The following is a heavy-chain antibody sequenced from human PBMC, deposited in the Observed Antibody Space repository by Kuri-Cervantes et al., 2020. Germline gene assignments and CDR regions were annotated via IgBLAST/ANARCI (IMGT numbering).Heavy chain of an antibody. J-gene: IGHJ4*02. CDR3: ARTISLKTTVTTVIGSFDY. Sequence: ASVKVSCKASGYTFTYYGISWVRQAPGQGLEWMGWISAYNGNTNYAQKFQGRVTITADESTSTAYMELSSLRSEDTAVYYCARTISLKTTVTTVIGSFDYWGQGTLVTVSS. CDR1: GYTFTYYG. V-gene: IGHV1-18*01. D-gene: IGHD4-17*01. CDR2: ISAYNGNT.